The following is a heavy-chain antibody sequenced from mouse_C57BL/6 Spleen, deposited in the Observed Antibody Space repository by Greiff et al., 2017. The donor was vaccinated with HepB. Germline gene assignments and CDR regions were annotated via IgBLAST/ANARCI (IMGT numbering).Heavy chain of an antibody. J-gene: IGHJ4*01. V-gene: IGHV3-6*01. CDR3: AREGTAQAFYYYAMDY. CDR1: GYSITSGYY. Sequence: EVKLVESGPGLVKPSQSLSLTCSVTGYSITSGYYWNWIRQFPGNKLEWMGYISYDGSNNYNPSLKNRISITRDTSKNQFFLKLNSVTTEDTATYYCAREGTAQAFYYYAMDYWGQGTSVTVSS. CDR2: ISYDGSN. D-gene: IGHD3-2*02.